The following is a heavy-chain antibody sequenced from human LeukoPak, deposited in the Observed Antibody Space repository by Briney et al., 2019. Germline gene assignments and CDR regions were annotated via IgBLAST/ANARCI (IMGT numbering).Heavy chain of an antibody. CDR3: AKDRGYNSGRGPIDY. Sequence: GGSLRLSCAASGFTFSSYAMHWVRQAPGKGLEWVAVISYDGTNKYYADSVKGRFTISRDNSKNTLYLQMNSLRAEDTAVYYCAKDRGYNSGRGPIDYWGQGTLVTVSS. J-gene: IGHJ4*02. D-gene: IGHD6-19*01. V-gene: IGHV3-30*04. CDR2: ISYDGTNK. CDR1: GFTFSSYA.